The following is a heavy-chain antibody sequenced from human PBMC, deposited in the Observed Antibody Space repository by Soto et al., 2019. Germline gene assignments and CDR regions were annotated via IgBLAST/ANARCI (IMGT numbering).Heavy chain of an antibody. J-gene: IGHJ4*02. CDR1: GFTFSSYA. CDR3: AKGKGRLQPPMVSLYFDY. V-gene: IGHV3-30-3*01. Sequence: HPGGSLRLSGAASGFTFSSYAMHWVRQAPGKGLEWVAVISCDGSNKYYADSVKGRFTISRDNSKNTLYLQMNSLRAEDTAVYYCAKGKGRLQPPMVSLYFDYWVQGTLVTVSS. CDR2: ISCDGSNK. D-gene: IGHD3-10*01.